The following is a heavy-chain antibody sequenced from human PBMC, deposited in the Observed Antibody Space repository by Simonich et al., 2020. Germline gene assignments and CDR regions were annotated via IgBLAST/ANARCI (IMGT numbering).Heavy chain of an antibody. J-gene: IGHJ4*02. D-gene: IGHD2-15*01. CDR1: GYTFTSYD. Sequence: QVQLVQSGAEVKKPGASVKVSCKASGYTFTSYDINWVRQATGQELEWMGLMNTNSGNTGYEQKFQGRVTITRNTSISTAYMELSSMSSEDTAVYYCARGRGGMSRGYVDYWGQGTLVTVSS. V-gene: IGHV1-8*03. CDR2: MNTNSGNT. CDR3: ARGRGGMSRGYVDY.